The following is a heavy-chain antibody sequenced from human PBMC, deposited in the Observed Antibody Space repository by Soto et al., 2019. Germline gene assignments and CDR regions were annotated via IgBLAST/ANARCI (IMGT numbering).Heavy chain of an antibody. J-gene: IGHJ6*02. CDR3: ARDDTGYDFWSGYYAYYYYYGMDV. CDR1: GFTFSSYS. V-gene: IGHV3-21*01. Sequence: EVRLVESGGGLVKPGGSLRLSCAASGFTFSSYSMNWVRQAPGKGLEWVSSISSSSSYIYYADSVKGRFTISRDNAKNSLYLQMNSLRAEDTAVYYCARDDTGYDFWSGYYAYYYYYGMDVWGQGTTVTVSS. CDR2: ISSSSSYI. D-gene: IGHD3-3*01.